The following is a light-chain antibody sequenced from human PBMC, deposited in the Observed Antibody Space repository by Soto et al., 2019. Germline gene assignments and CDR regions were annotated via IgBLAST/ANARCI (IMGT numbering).Light chain of an antibody. CDR1: QSVSSY. V-gene: IGKV3-11*01. CDR2: DAS. Sequence: EIVLTQSPATLSLSPGERATLSCRASQSVSSYLAWYQQKPGQAPRLLIYDASNRATGIPARFSGSGSGTDFSLTISRLEPEDFAVYYCQQYGYSPETFGQGTKVDI. CDR3: QQYGYSPET. J-gene: IGKJ1*01.